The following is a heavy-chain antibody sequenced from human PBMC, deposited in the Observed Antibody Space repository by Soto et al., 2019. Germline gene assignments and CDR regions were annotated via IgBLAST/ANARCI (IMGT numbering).Heavy chain of an antibody. J-gene: IGHJ6*02. CDR3: ARGDSTDCSNGVCSFFYNHDMDV. D-gene: IGHD2-8*01. CDR2: INPKSGGT. CDR1: GYSFTDYH. V-gene: IGHV1-2*04. Sequence: GASVKVSCKASGYSFTDYHIHWVRQAPGQGLEWLRRINPKSGGTSTAQKFQGWVTMTTDTSISTASMELTRLTSDDTASYYCARGDSTDCSNGVCSFFYNHDMDVWGQVTTVTVSS.